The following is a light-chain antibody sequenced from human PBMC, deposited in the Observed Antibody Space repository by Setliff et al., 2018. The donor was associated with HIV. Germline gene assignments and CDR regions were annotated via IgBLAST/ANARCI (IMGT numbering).Light chain of an antibody. V-gene: IGLV2-14*01. Sequence: QSALAQPASVSGSPGQSITISCTGTSSDVGGYNYVSWYQHHPGKAPKLIIYEVSNRPSGLSNRFSGSKSGNTASLTISGLQAEDEADYYCAAWDGSLDAYLFGTGTKV. CDR3: AAWDGSLDAYL. CDR2: EVS. J-gene: IGLJ1*01. CDR1: SSDVGGYNY.